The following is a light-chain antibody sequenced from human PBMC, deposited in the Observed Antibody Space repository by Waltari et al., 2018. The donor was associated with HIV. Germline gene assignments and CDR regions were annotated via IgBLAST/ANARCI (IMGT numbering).Light chain of an antibody. CDR2: EVS. CDR1: SSDVGGYNY. CDR3: CSYASSTTLDV. J-gene: IGLJ2*01. Sequence: QSALTQPASVSGSPGQSITISCTGTSSDVGGYNYVSWYQQHPGKAPKLLIYEVSKRPSGLSNRFSGSKAGNTAPLTISGLQAEDEADYYCCSYASSTTLDVFGGGTKLTVL. V-gene: IGLV2-14*01.